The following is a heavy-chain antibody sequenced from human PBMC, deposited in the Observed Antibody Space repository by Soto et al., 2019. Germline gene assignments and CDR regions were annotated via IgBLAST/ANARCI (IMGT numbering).Heavy chain of an antibody. J-gene: IGHJ4*02. CDR2: ISGSGGST. CDR1: GFTFSSYA. Sequence: EVQLLESGGGLVQPGGSLRLSCAASGFTFSSYAMRWVRQAPVKGLEWVSAISGSGGSTYYADSVKGRFTISRDNSKNTLYLRMNSLSSDDTAVYYCARRGSGSYYDYWGQGTLVTVSS. V-gene: IGHV3-23*01. CDR3: ARRGSGSYYDY. D-gene: IGHD1-26*01.